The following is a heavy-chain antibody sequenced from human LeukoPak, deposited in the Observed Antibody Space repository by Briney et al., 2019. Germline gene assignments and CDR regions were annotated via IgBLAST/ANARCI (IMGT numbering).Heavy chain of an antibody. CDR1: GFSFSNYA. CDR2: ISYDGSNK. Sequence: GGSLRLSCVASGFSFSNYAMHWVRQVPGKGLEWVAVISYDGSNKYYADFVKGRFTISRDNSKNTLYLQMNSLRAEDTAVYYCAKAGGSSLRDFDYWGQGTLVTVSS. CDR3: AKAGGSSLRDFDY. V-gene: IGHV3-30*04. D-gene: IGHD1-26*01. J-gene: IGHJ4*02.